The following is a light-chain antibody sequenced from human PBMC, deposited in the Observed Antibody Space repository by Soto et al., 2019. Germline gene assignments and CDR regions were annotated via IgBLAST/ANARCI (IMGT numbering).Light chain of an antibody. J-gene: IGKJ4*01. CDR1: QSVSGN. Sequence: EIVMTHSPATLSVSPRERATLSCRASQSVSGNLAWYQQKPGQAPRLLIYGASTRATGIPGRFSGSGSGTEFTLTISSLQSEDFAVYYCQQDDNWPLTFGGGTKVDI. CDR2: GAS. CDR3: QQDDNWPLT. V-gene: IGKV3D-15*01.